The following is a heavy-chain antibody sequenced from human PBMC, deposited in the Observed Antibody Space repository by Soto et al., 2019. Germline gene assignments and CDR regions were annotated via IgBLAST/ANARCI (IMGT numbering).Heavy chain of an antibody. CDR2: ITRSGST. J-gene: IGHJ4*02. CDR3: VRALAAVQE. CDR1: GGSFSGYY. D-gene: IGHD6-13*01. Sequence: SETLSLTCAVYGGSFSGYYWSWIRQPPGKGLEWIGEITRSGSTNYNPSLKSRVTISVDTSKQLFSLSLTSVTAADTAVYFCVRALAAVQEWGQGTLGTVPQ. V-gene: IGHV4-34*01.